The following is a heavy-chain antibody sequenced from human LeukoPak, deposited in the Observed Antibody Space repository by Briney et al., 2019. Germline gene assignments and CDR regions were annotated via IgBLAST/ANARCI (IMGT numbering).Heavy chain of an antibody. J-gene: IGHJ4*02. CDR2: IIPIFGTA. CDR1: GGTFSSYA. D-gene: IGHD3-22*01. CDR3: ARSVYYYDSSGYYLHDDN. V-gene: IGHV1-69*05. Sequence: ASVKVSCKASGGTFSSYAISWVRQAPGQGLEWMGRIIPIFGTANYAQKFQGRVTITTDESTSTAYMELSSLRSEDTAVYYCARSVYYYDSSGYYLHDDNWGQGTLVTVSS.